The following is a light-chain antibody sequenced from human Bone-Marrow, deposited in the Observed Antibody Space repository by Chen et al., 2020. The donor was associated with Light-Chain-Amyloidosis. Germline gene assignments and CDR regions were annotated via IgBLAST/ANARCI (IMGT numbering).Light chain of an antibody. CDR3: QSADSSGTYEVI. V-gene: IGLV3-25*03. CDR2: RDT. CDR1: DLPTKY. J-gene: IGLJ2*01. Sequence: SYELTQPPSVSVSPGQTARITCSGDDLPTKYAYWYQQKPGQAPVLVIHRDTERPSGISERFCGSSAGTTATLTISGVQAEDEADYHWQSADSSGTYEVIFGGGTKLTVL.